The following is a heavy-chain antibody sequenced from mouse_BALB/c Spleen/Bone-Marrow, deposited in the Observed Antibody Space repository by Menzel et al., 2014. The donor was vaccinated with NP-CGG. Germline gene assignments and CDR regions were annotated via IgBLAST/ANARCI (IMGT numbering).Heavy chain of an antibody. CDR3: AGWAIADALDY. Sequence: VQLQQSGAELVRPGSSVKISCKASGYTFSSYWMNWVKQRPGQGLEWIGQIYSGDGDTNYNENFRGKATLTADTSSSTAYMQLSSLTSEDSAVYFCAGWAIADALDYWGQGTSVTVSS. CDR1: GYTFSSYW. CDR2: IYSGDGDT. J-gene: IGHJ4*01. V-gene: IGHV1-80*01.